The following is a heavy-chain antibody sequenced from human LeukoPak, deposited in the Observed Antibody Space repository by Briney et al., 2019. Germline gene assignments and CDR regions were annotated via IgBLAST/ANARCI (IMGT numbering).Heavy chain of an antibody. V-gene: IGHV1-69*13. CDR2: IIPIFGTA. CDR1: GGTFSGYA. J-gene: IGHJ4*02. D-gene: IGHD2-21*02. Sequence: SVKVSCKASGGTFSGYAISWVRQARGQGLEWMGGIIPIFGTANYAQKFQGRVTITADESTSTAYMELSSLRSEDTAVYYCARVTRGDLIFDYWGQGTLVTVSS. CDR3: ARVTRGDLIFDY.